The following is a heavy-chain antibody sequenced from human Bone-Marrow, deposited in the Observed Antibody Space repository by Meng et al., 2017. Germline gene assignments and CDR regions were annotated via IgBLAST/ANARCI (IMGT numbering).Heavy chain of an antibody. CDR1: GGSFGTVW. CDR2: IGNKKDGRTP. Sequence: MESGVGMRGVVCSLSPAWLGPGGSFGTVWMTWGSQAPGKGLEWVRRIGNKKDGRTPEYAAPVKGRFTISSDESINTFYLQMNSLKSEDTAVYYCIAWYLGFWGQGTLVTVSS. CDR3: IAWYLGF. J-gene: IGHJ4*02. V-gene: IGHV3-15*04.